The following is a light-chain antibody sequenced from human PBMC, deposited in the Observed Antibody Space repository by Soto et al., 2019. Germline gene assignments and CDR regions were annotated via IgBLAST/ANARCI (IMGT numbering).Light chain of an antibody. Sequence: DIQMTQSPSTLSSSVGYRVTITCRASQTIHSFLAWYQQKAVKAPKLLIYDASNLESGVPSRFSGSGSGTEFTLTVSSLQPDDFATFYCQQFHSFPWTFGQGTKVHIK. J-gene: IGKJ1*01. CDR2: DAS. V-gene: IGKV1-5*01. CDR3: QQFHSFPWT. CDR1: QTIHSF.